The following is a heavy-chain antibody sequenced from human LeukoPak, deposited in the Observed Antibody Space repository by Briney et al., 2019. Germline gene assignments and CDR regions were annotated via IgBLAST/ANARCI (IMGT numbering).Heavy chain of an antibody. CDR1: GGSISSYY. D-gene: IGHD3-22*01. V-gene: IGHV4-59*08. J-gene: IGHJ4*02. CDR2: IYYSGST. Sequence: SETLSLTCTVSGGSISSYYWSWIRQPPGKGLEWIGYIYYSGSTNYNPSLKSRVTISVDTSKNQFSLKLSSVTAADTAVYYCAATTYDSSDFDYWGQGTLVTVSS. CDR3: AATTYDSSDFDY.